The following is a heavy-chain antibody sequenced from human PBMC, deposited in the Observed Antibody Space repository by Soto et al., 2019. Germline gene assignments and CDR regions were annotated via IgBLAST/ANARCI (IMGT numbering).Heavy chain of an antibody. CDR2: ISPDGSGE. J-gene: IGHJ4*02. CDR3: ARENWFFDY. Sequence: LRLSCAASGFSFEIYWMAWVRQAPGKGLEWVANISPDGSGEYYLDSVKGRFTISRDNAKNSVYLQMNSLIGDDTAVYYCARENWFFDYWGQGTPVTVSS. V-gene: IGHV3-7*01. D-gene: IGHD3-10*01. CDR1: GFSFEIYW.